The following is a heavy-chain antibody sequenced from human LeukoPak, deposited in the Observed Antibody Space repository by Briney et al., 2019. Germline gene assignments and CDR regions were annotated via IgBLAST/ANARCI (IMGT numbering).Heavy chain of an antibody. CDR3: ARGDYGDYGSFDY. CDR1: GGTFSSYA. Sequence: GSSVKVSCKASGGTFSSYAISWVRQAPGQGLEWMGRIIPILGIANYAQKFQGRVTITADKSTSTAYMELSSLRSEDTAVYYCARGDYGDYGSFDYWGQGTLVTVSS. CDR2: IIPILGIA. D-gene: IGHD4-17*01. V-gene: IGHV1-69*04. J-gene: IGHJ4*02.